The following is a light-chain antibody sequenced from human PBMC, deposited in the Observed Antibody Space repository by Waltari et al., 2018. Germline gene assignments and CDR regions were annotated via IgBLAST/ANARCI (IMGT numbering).Light chain of an antibody. CDR1: QPVSSSY. Sequence: VLTQSPGTLSLSPGERAILSCRASQPVSSSYLAWYQQIPGRAPRLLIYDASNRATGVPDRFIAGGSGTDFTLTITRLEPEDVAVYYCQQYGPSYTFGQGTKLEI. CDR2: DAS. CDR3: QQYGPSYT. J-gene: IGKJ2*01. V-gene: IGKV3-20*01.